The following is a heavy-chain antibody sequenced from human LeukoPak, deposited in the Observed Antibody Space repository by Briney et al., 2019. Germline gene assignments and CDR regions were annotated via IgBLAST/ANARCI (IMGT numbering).Heavy chain of an antibody. V-gene: IGHV3-30*18. Sequence: GGSLRLSCAASGFTFSSYGMHWVRQAPGKGLEWVAVISYDGSNKYYADSVKGRFTISRDNSKNTLCLQMNSLRAEDTAVYYCAKDNGMYYYDLWGQGTLVTVSS. CDR1: GFTFSSYG. CDR3: AKDNGMYYYDL. J-gene: IGHJ4*02. D-gene: IGHD3-22*01. CDR2: ISYDGSNK.